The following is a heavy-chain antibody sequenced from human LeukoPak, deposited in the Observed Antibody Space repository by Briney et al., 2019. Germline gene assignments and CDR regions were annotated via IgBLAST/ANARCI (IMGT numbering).Heavy chain of an antibody. CDR3: ARASIAAAFDP. J-gene: IGHJ5*02. D-gene: IGHD6-13*01. V-gene: IGHV4-59*01. Sequence: SETLSLTCTVSGGSLSSYYWTWIRQSPGKGLEWIGYIYYSGSTNYNPSLKSRVTISVDTSKNQFSLKLSSVTAADTAVYYCARASIAAAFDPWGQGTLVTVSS. CDR1: GGSLSSYY. CDR2: IYYSGST.